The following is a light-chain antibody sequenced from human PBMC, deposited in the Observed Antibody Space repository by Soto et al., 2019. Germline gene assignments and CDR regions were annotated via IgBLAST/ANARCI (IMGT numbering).Light chain of an antibody. CDR2: GNN. V-gene: IGLV1-40*01. CDR3: QSYDISPSGSVV. Sequence: QSVLTQPPSVSGAPGQRVTISCTGSSSNLGAGYDVHWYQQFPGTAPKLLIYGNNNRPSGVPDRFSGSKSGTSASLSITGLHADDEADYYFQSYDISPSGSVVFGGGSKLTGL. CDR1: SSNLGAGYD. J-gene: IGLJ2*01.